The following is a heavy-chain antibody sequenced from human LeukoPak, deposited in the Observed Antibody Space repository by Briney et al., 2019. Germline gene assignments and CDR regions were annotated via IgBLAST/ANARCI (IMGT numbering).Heavy chain of an antibody. CDR2: ISGGGVTT. CDR1: GFTSIAYA. Sequence: GGSLGLSCVGSGFTSIAYALTWARQAPGKGLEWVSGISGGGVTTYYADSVKGRFAISRDNSKNTLYLQMNSLRADDTAIYYCARNQQLGGHSYYYYGMDVWGQGTTVTVSS. V-gene: IGHV3-23*01. CDR3: ARNQQLGGHSYYYYGMDV. D-gene: IGHD3-16*01. J-gene: IGHJ6*02.